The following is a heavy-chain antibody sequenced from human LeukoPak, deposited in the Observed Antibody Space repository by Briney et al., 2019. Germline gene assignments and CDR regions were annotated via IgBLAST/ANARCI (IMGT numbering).Heavy chain of an antibody. CDR2: IREDESEI. CDR3: ARGDYDILTGSGDPEYYFDY. V-gene: IGHV3-7*03. J-gene: IGHJ4*02. CDR1: GFTFSSYG. Sequence: GGSLRLSCAASGFTFSSYGMAWVRQAPGKGLEWLANIREDESEINYVDSVKGRFTISRDNARNSLYLQMNSLRAEDTAVYYCARGDYDILTGSGDPEYYFDYWGQGTLVTVSS. D-gene: IGHD3-9*01.